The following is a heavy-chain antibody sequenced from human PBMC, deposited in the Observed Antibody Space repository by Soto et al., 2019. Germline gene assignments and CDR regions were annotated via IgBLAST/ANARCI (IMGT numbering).Heavy chain of an antibody. V-gene: IGHV4-30-2*01. Sequence: SETLSLTCTVSGDSMTSGDYSWSWIRQPPGKGLEWLGYIYRTGNTHYSPSLKSRVSISQDRSKNQFFLELTSVTAAATAVNSGARGDYQYSMDYWGQGTLVTVSS. CDR3: ARGDYQYSMDY. J-gene: IGHJ4*02. D-gene: IGHD4-17*01. CDR2: IYRTGNT. CDR1: GDSMTSGDYS.